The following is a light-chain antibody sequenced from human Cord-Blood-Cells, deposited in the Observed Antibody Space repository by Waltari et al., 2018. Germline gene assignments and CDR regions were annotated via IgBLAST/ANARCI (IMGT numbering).Light chain of an antibody. CDR3: SSYTSISTYV. J-gene: IGLJ1*01. V-gene: IGLV2-14*01. Sequence: QSALIPPASVSGSPGQSITISCTGTSSDVGVYHYVSWYQQHPGKAPKLMIYDVSNRPSGISNRFSGAKSVNTASLTISGLQAEDEADYYCSSYTSISTYVFGTGTKVTVL. CDR2: DVS. CDR1: SSDVGVYHY.